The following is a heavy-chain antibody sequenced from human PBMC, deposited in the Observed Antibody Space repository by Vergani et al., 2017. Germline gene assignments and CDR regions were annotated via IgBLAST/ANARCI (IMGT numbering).Heavy chain of an antibody. J-gene: IGHJ6*02. CDR2: INPNSGGT. V-gene: IGHV1-2*02. CDR1: GYTFTGYY. CDR3: ARDTGKDYYDSSGYYHYYYGMDV. Sequence: QVQLVQSGAEVKKPGASVKVSCKASGYTFTGYYMHWVRQAPGPGLEWMGWINPNSGGTNYAQKFQGRVTMTRDTSISTAYMKLSRLRSDDTAVYYCARDTGKDYYDSSGYYHYYYGMDVWGQGTTVTVSS. D-gene: IGHD3-22*01.